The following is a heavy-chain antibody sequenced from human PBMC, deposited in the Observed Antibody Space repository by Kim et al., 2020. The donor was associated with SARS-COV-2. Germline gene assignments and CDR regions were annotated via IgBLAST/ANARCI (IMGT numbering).Heavy chain of an antibody. Sequence: SETLSLTCTVSGGSINNNFSYWSWLRQFPGKGLEWIGYIYYSGSSYYNPSLASRLSISVDTSTNQFSLKLASLTAADTAVYYCAQPQPTAGCGLATFD. D-gene: IGHD2-8*02. V-gene: IGHV4-31*03. CDR2: IYYSGSS. CDR3: AQPQPTAGCGLATFD. J-gene: IGHJ4*01. CDR1: GGSINNNFSY.